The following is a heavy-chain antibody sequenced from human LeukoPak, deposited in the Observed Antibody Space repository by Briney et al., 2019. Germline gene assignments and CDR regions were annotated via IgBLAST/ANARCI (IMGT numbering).Heavy chain of an antibody. CDR3: ARAPQRGYCSSTSCDSRGYYMDV. Sequence: PGGSLRLSCAASGFTFSSYWMSWVRQAPGKGLEWVANIKEDGSEKYYVDSVKGRFTISRDNAKSSLYLQMNSLRAEDTAVYYCARAPQRGYCSSTSCDSRGYYMDVWGKGTTVTVSS. CDR2: IKEDGSEK. CDR1: GFTFSSYW. V-gene: IGHV3-7*04. J-gene: IGHJ6*03. D-gene: IGHD2-2*01.